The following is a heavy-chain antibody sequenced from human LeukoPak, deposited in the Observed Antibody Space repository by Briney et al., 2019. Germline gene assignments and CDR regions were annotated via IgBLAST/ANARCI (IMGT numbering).Heavy chain of an antibody. D-gene: IGHD6-13*01. CDR3: ARDRHYSSSWKPNFDY. CDR2: ISAYNGNT. V-gene: IGHV1-18*01. Sequence: DSVKLSCKASGYTFTSYGISWVRHAPGPGLEWMGWISAYNGNTNYEQKLQGRVTMTTDTSTSTAYMELRSLISDDTAVYYCARDRHYSSSWKPNFDYWGQGTLVTVSS. J-gene: IGHJ4*02. CDR1: GYTFTSYG.